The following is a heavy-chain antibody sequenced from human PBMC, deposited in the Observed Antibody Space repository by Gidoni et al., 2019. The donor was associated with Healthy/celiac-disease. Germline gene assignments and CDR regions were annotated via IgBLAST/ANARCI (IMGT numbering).Heavy chain of an antibody. J-gene: IGHJ6*02. D-gene: IGHD2-21*02. CDR2: IYYSGST. Sequence: QLQLQESGPGLVKPSETLSLTCTVSGGSISSSSYSWGWIRQPPGKGLEWIGSIYYSGSTYYNPSLKSRVTISVDTSKNQFSLKLSSVTAADTAVYYCARHGEYCGGDCYSGLWYYGMDVWGQGTTVTVSS. CDR1: GGSISSSSYS. V-gene: IGHV4-39*01. CDR3: ARHGEYCGGDCYSGLWYYGMDV.